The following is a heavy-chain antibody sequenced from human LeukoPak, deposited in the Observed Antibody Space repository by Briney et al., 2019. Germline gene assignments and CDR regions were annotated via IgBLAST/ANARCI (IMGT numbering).Heavy chain of an antibody. Sequence: ASVKVSCKASGYTFTSYDINWVRQATGQGLEWMGWMNPNSGNTGYAQKFQGRVTMTRNTSISTAYMELSSLRSEDTAVYYCARGSTEQTMVRNWGQGTLVTVSS. D-gene: IGHD3-10*01. V-gene: IGHV1-8*01. J-gene: IGHJ4*02. CDR2: MNPNSGNT. CDR3: ARGSTEQTMVRN. CDR1: GYTFTSYD.